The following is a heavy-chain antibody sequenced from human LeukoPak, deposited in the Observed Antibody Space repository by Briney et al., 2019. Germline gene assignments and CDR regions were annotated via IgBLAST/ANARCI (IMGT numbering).Heavy chain of an antibody. CDR2: TYYRSKWYN. D-gene: IGHD3-10*01. CDR1: GDSVSSNSAA. J-gene: IGHJ2*01. V-gene: IGHV6-1*01. Sequence: SQTLSLTCPISGDSVSSNSAAWNWTRQSPSRGLEWLGRTYYRSKWYNDYAVSVKSRITINPDTSKNQFSLRLNSVTPEDTAVYYCAREPFFRSWYFDLWGRGTLVTVSS. CDR3: AREPFFRSWYFDL.